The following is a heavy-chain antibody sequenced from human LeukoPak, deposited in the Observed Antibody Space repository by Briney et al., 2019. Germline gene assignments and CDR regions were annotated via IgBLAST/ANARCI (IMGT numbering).Heavy chain of an antibody. CDR1: GVSISSGSYF. CDR3: AREGYTSSWYSGYYYFDY. J-gene: IGHJ4*02. Sequence: SETLSLTCTASGVSISSGSYFWAWIRQPAGKGLEWIGRINTSGSTNYNPSLKSRVTISVDTSKNQFSLKLSSVTAADTAVFYCAREGYTSSWYSGYYYFDYWGQGTLVTVSS. CDR2: INTSGST. V-gene: IGHV4-61*02. D-gene: IGHD6-13*01.